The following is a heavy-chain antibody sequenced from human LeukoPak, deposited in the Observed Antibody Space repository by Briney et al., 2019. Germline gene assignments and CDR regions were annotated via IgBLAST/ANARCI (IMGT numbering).Heavy chain of an antibody. CDR3: ATTPRDLGNEGYY. J-gene: IGHJ4*02. CDR1: GFTFSSYA. Sequence: GGSLRLSCAASGFTFSSYAMHWVRQAPGKGLERVAVISYDGSDKYYADSVKGRFTISRDNSKDTLYLQMNSLRAEDTAVYYCATTPRDLGNEGYYWGQGTLVTVSS. D-gene: IGHD1-26*01. CDR2: ISYDGSDK. V-gene: IGHV3-30-3*01.